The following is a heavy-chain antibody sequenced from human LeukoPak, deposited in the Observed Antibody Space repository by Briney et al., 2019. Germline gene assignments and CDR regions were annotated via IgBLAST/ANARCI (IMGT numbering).Heavy chain of an antibody. CDR2: INPNSGGT. CDR3: ARERSSSSNNWFDP. J-gene: IGHJ5*02. Sequence: ASLKVSSKASGYTFTRYYMHWGRHAPGQGLEWMGWINPNSGGTNYAQKFQGRVTMTRDTSISTAYMELSRLRSDDTAVYYCARERSSSSNNWFDPWGQGTLVTVSS. V-gene: IGHV1-2*02. D-gene: IGHD6-13*01. CDR1: GYTFTRYY.